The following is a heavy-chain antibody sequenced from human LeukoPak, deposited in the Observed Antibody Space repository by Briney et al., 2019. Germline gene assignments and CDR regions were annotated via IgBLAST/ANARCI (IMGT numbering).Heavy chain of an antibody. CDR3: ARANFMIVVVSDAFDI. D-gene: IGHD3-22*01. CDR1: GFTFSSYA. CDR2: ISYDGSNK. Sequence: GGSLRLSCAASGFTFSSYAMHWVRQAPGKGLEGVAVISYDGSNKYYADSVKGRFTISRDNSKNTLYLQMNSLRAEDTAVYYCARANFMIVVVSDAFDIWGQGTMVTVSS. J-gene: IGHJ3*02. V-gene: IGHV3-30-3*01.